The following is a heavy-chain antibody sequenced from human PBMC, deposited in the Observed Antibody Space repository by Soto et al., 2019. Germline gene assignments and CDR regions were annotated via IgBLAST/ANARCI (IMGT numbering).Heavy chain of an antibody. V-gene: IGHV3-33*08. CDR1: GFTFSSYG. CDR3: VRQLGISIGAFDI. D-gene: IGHD7-27*01. Sequence: GGSLRLSCAASGFTFSSYGMHWVRQAPGKGLEWVAVIWYDGSNKYYADSVKGRFTISRDNSKNTLYLQMNSLRAEDTAVYYCVRQLGISIGAFDIWGQGTMVTVSS. J-gene: IGHJ3*02. CDR2: IWYDGSNK.